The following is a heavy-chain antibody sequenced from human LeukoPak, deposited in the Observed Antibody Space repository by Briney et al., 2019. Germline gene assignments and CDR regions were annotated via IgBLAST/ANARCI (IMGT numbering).Heavy chain of an antibody. CDR3: AGGGYDSSGWPSQFDY. D-gene: IGHD3-22*01. J-gene: IGHJ4*02. CDR2: ISSSGSTI. Sequence: PGGSLRLSCAASGFTFSDYYMGWIRQAPGKGLEWVSYISSSGSTIYYADSVKGRFTISRDNAKNSLYLQMNSLRAEDTAVCYCAGGGYDSSGWPSQFDYWGQGTLVTVSS. CDR1: GFTFSDYY. V-gene: IGHV3-11*01.